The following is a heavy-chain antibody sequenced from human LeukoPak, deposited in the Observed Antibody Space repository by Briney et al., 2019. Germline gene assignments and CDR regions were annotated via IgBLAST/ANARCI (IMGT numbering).Heavy chain of an antibody. CDR3: ARGLQVGIRTTFDP. Sequence: ASVKVSCKASGYTFTSYDINWVRQATGQGLEWMGWMNPNSGNTGYAQKFQGRFTITRNTSISTDYMELSSLRSEDTAVYYCARGLQVGIRTTFDPWGQGTLVTVSS. D-gene: IGHD5-18*01. V-gene: IGHV1-8*03. J-gene: IGHJ5*02. CDR2: MNPNSGNT. CDR1: GYTFTSYD.